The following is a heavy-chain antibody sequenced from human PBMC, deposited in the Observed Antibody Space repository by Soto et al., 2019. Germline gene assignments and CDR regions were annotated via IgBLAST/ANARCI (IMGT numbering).Heavy chain of an antibody. J-gene: IGHJ4*02. Sequence: QVQLVQSGREVKQPGASVKVSCTASGYSFISYGISWVRQAPGQGLEWMGWISGYNGNTKYAQKLQGRVTMTTDTSTSTVYMELRSLRSDDTAVYYCARDQWTLEHSRGWYGDWGQGTLVTVSS. D-gene: IGHD6-19*01. CDR3: ARDQWTLEHSRGWYGD. CDR1: GYSFISYG. CDR2: ISGYNGNT. V-gene: IGHV1-18*04.